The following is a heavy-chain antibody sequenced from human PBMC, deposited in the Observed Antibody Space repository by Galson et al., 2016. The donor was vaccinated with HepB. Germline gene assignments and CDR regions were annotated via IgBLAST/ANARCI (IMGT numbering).Heavy chain of an antibody. J-gene: IGHJ4*02. D-gene: IGHD4-11*01. V-gene: IGHV3-30*03. CDR3: VRNLFSGDDYSVDY. CDR1: GFTFSSYG. CDR2: ISYGGNNK. Sequence: SLRLSCAASGFTFSSYGMNWVRQAPGKGLEWVAVISYGGNNKYYADSVRGRFTISRDNAKNSLYLQMNSLRAEDTAVYYCVRNLFSGDDYSVDYWGQGTLVTVSS.